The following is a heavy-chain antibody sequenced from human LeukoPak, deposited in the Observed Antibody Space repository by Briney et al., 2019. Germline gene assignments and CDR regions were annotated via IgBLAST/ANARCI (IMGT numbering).Heavy chain of an antibody. CDR1: GFTFSSYS. Sequence: PGGSLRLSCAASGFTFSSYSMNWVRQAPGKGLEWVSSISSSSSYIYYADSVKGRFTISRDNAKNSLYLQMNSLRAEDTAVYYCARDRTGAVAGTDYFDYWGQGTLVTVSS. CDR3: ARDRTGAVAGTDYFDY. V-gene: IGHV3-21*01. J-gene: IGHJ4*02. CDR2: ISSSSSYI. D-gene: IGHD6-19*01.